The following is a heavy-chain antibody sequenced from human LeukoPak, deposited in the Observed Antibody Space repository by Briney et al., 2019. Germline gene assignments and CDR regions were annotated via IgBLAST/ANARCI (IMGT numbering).Heavy chain of an antibody. CDR1: GGSFSGYY. V-gene: IGHV4-34*01. CDR2: INHSGST. Sequence: PSETLSLTCAVYGGSFSGYYWSWIRQPPGKGLEWRGEINHSGSTNYNPSLKSRVTISVDKSKNQFSQKLSSVTAADTAVYYCARRTTVTIPFGYWGQGTLVTVSS. CDR3: ARRTTVTIPFGY. D-gene: IGHD4-11*01. J-gene: IGHJ4*02.